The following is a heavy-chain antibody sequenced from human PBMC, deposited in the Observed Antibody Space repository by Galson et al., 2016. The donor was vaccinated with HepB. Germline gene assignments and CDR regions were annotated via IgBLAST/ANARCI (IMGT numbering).Heavy chain of an antibody. D-gene: IGHD5-24*01. CDR3: AREGLADGSYFDY. CDR1: GFTFTNYW. CDR2: IKEDGTEK. V-gene: IGHV3-7*01. Sequence: SLRLSCAASGFTFTNYWMTWGRQAPGKGLEWVANIKEDGTEKCYADSVKGRFTISRDNARNSLYLQMNSLRAEDAGIYYCAREGLADGSYFDYWGRGTLVTVS. J-gene: IGHJ4*02.